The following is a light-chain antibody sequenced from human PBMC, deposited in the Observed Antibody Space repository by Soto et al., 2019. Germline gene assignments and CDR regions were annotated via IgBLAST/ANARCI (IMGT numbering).Light chain of an antibody. CDR3: RTWDSSLSAAV. Sequence: QSVLTQPPSVSAAPGQKVSISCSGSSFNIGNNYVSWYRQFPGTAPKLLIYDNNKRPTGIPDRFSGSKSGTSATLGITGLQTGDEADYYCRTWDSSLSAAVFGGGTKLTVL. CDR1: SFNIGNNY. J-gene: IGLJ3*02. CDR2: DNN. V-gene: IGLV1-51*01.